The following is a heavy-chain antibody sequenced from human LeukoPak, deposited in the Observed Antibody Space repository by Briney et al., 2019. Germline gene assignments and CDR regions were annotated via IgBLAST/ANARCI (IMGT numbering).Heavy chain of an antibody. CDR3: ATDLEALGDSPARA. V-gene: IGHV1-24*01. CDR2: FDPEEGET. CDR1: GNTLTELA. J-gene: IGHJ5*02. D-gene: IGHD6-6*01. Sequence: AGYYACKVSGNTLTELAMHWVRYARGKGLEWKGGFDPEEGETIYAQKFQGRVTMTEDTSTDTAYMELSSLRSEDTAVYYCATDLEALGDSPARAWGQGTLVTVSS.